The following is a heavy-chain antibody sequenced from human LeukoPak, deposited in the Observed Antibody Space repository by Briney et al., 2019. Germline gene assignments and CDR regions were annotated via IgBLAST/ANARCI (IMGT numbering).Heavy chain of an antibody. CDR2: INRDGSEE. CDR1: GFTFSNYW. Sequence: PGGSLRLSCVASGFTFSNYWMSWVRQAPGRGLELVANINRDGSEEYYVDSVKGRLTISRDNTKNSLYVQMNSLKAEDTAVYYWARGDAFSGDHWGQGALVTVSS. D-gene: IGHD2-2*01. V-gene: IGHV3-7*04. J-gene: IGHJ4*02. CDR3: ARGDAFSGDH.